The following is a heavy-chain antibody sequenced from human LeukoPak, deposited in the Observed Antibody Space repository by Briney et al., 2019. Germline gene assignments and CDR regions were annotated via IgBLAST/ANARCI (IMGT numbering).Heavy chain of an antibody. J-gene: IGHJ5*02. CDR1: GFTFSGSA. D-gene: IGHD1-26*01. CDR3: TRHRSGSSSTNWFDP. CDR2: IRSKANCYAT. V-gene: IGHV3-73*01. Sequence: QPGGSLRLSCAASGFTFSGSAMHWVRQASGKGLEWVGRIRSKANCYATAYAASVKGRFTISRDDSKNTAYLQMNSLKTEDTAVYYCTRHRSGSSSTNWFDPWGQGTLVTVSS.